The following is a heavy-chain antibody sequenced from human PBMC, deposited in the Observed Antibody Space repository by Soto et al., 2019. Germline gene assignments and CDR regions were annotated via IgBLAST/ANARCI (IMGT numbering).Heavy chain of an antibody. CDR3: AARSGRDPYYFDY. CDR1: GYTFTSYG. D-gene: IGHD1-26*01. J-gene: IGHJ4*02. V-gene: IGHV1-18*01. CDR2: INTYKGNT. Sequence: ASVKVSCKVFGYTFTSYGMSWVRQAPGQGLEWMGWINTYKGNTNYAQKLQGRVTMTTDTSTSTAYMELRSLRSDDTAVYYCAARSGRDPYYFDYWGQGTLVTVSS.